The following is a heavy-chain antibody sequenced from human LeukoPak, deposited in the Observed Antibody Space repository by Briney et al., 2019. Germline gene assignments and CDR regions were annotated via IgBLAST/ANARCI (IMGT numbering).Heavy chain of an antibody. CDR2: IYYSGST. V-gene: IGHV4-30-4*08. D-gene: IGHD6-13*01. CDR1: GGSISSGDYY. Sequence: SQTLSLTCTVSGGSISSGDYYWSWIRQPPGKGLEWIGYIYYSGSTYYNPSLKSRVTISVDTSKNQFSLKLSSVTAADTAVYYCARALVAAAATYFDYWGQGTLVTVSS. CDR3: ARALVAAAATYFDY. J-gene: IGHJ4*02.